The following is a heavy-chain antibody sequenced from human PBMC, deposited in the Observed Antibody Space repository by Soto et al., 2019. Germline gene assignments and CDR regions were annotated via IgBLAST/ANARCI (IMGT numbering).Heavy chain of an antibody. CDR1: GFTVSSNY. Sequence: PGGSLRLSCAASGFTVSSNYMSWVRQAPGKGLEWVSVIYSGGSTYYADSVKGRFTISRDNSKNTLYLQMNSLRSEDTAVYYCAKRKGDGDTLDYYYYGMDVWGQGTTVTVSS. V-gene: IGHV3-53*05. CDR3: AKRKGDGDTLDYYYYGMDV. D-gene: IGHD2-21*02. CDR2: IYSGGST. J-gene: IGHJ6*02.